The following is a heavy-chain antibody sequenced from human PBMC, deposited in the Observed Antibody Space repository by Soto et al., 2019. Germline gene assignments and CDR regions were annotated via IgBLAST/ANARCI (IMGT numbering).Heavy chain of an antibody. Sequence: QVQLQESGPGLVKPSQPLSLTCPVSGGSISSGDYYWSWIRQTPWKGLEWIGYIYYSGSTYYNPSLKSRVTIAVDTSKDQFSLKLSSVTAADTDVYYCARGNYCSGGSCYGDNWFDPWGQGTLVTVSS. CDR2: IYYSGST. J-gene: IGHJ5*02. V-gene: IGHV4-30-4*01. CDR1: GGSISSGDYY. D-gene: IGHD2-15*01. CDR3: ARGNYCSGGSCYGDNWFDP.